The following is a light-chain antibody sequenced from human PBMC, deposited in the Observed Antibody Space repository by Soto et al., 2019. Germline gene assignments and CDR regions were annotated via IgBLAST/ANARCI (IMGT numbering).Light chain of an antibody. CDR2: DAS. V-gene: IGKV1D-16*01. CDR3: QQYNSYPLT. J-gene: IGKJ4*01. Sequence: DIQMTQSPSSLSASVGDRVTITCRASQAIGSWLAWYQQKPGKAPTSLIYDASNLQTEVPSRFSGSESGTDFTLTISGLQPEDSAIYYCQQYNSYPLTFGGGTLVEIK. CDR1: QAIGSW.